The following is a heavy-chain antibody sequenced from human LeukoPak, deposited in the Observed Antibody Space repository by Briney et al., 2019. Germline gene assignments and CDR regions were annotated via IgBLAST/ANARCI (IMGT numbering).Heavy chain of an antibody. D-gene: IGHD3-10*01. V-gene: IGHV4-39*01. Sequence: SETLSLTCTVSGGSISSSSYYWGWIRQPPGKGLEWIGSIFYSGSTYYNPSLKSRVTISVDTSKNQFSLKLSSVTAADTAVYYCARVCAVRGHYYYYYMDVWGKGTTVTISS. CDR2: IFYSGST. J-gene: IGHJ6*03. CDR1: GGSISSSSYY. CDR3: ARVCAVRGHYYYYYMDV.